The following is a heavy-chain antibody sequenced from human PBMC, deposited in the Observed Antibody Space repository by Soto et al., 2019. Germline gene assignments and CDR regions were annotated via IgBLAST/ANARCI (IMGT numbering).Heavy chain of an antibody. CDR1: GGSVSSNTAP. CDR3: AKGDNLGPKTGYAFDP. Sequence: SQTLSLTCAISGGSVSSNTAPWNWIRQSPSRGLEWLGRTYFRSKWYNDYAVSVKSRIIINPDTSNNQFSLQLNSVTPEDTAVYFCAKGDNLGPKTGYAFDPWGQGIMVTVSS. D-gene: IGHD5-12*01. V-gene: IGHV6-1*01. CDR2: TYFRSKWYN. J-gene: IGHJ5*02.